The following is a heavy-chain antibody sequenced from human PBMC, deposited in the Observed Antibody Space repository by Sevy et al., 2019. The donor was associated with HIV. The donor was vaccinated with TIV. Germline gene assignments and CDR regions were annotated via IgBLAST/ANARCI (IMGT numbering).Heavy chain of an antibody. D-gene: IGHD2-2*01. CDR2: ISYDGSNK. J-gene: IGHJ6*02. V-gene: IGHV3-30*03. CDR1: GFTFSSYG. Sequence: GGSLRLSCAASGFTFSSYGMHWVRQAPGKGLEWVAVISYDGSNKYYAYSVKGRFTISRDNSKNTLYLQMNSLRAEDTAVYYCATDLLGYCSSTSCSYYYYGMDVWGQGTTVTVSS. CDR3: ATDLLGYCSSTSCSYYYYGMDV.